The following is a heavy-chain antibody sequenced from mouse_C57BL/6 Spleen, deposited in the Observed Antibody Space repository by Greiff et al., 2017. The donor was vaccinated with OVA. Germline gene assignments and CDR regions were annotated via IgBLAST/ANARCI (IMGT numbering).Heavy chain of an antibody. CDR3: VRGYDYDTWFAY. Sequence: EVHLVESGGGLVQPKGSLKLSCAASGFSFNTYAMNWVRQAPGKGLEWVARIRSKSNNYATYYADSVKDRFTITRDDSESMRYLQMNNLKTEDTAMYYCVRGYDYDTWFAYWGQGTLVTVSA. D-gene: IGHD2-4*01. CDR2: IRSKSNNYAT. V-gene: IGHV10-1*01. CDR1: GFSFNTYA. J-gene: IGHJ3*01.